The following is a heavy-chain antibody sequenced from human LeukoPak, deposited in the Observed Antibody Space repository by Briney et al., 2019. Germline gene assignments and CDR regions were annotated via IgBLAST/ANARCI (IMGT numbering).Heavy chain of an antibody. CDR2: ISADNGNT. J-gene: IGHJ6*03. Sequence: ASVKVSCKASGYTFTSYGISWVRQAPGQGLEWMGWISADNGNTNYAQKLQGRVTMTTDTSTSTAYMELRSLRSDDTAVYYCARGYYDSSGYYPRYYYYMDVWGKGTTVTVSS. CDR1: GYTFTSYG. CDR3: ARGYYDSSGYYPRYYYYMDV. D-gene: IGHD3-22*01. V-gene: IGHV1-18*01.